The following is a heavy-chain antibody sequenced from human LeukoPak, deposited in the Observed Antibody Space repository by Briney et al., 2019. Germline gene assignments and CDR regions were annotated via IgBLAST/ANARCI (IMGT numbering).Heavy chain of an antibody. V-gene: IGHV4-39*01. D-gene: IGHD1-7*01. CDR3: ARGWNYILYLDY. CDR1: GGSMSSTNYY. J-gene: IGHJ4*02. CDR2: IYYSGKT. Sequence: PSEALSLTCTVSGGSMSSTNYYWGWIRQPPGKGLEWIGSIYYSGKTYYNPSLKSRVIISVDTSKNQFSLKLSSVTAADTAVYYCARGWNYILYLDYWGQGTLVTVSS.